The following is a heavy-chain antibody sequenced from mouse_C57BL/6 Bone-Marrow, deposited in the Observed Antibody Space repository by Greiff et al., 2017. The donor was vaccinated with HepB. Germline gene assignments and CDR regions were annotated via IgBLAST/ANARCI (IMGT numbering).Heavy chain of an antibody. CDR2: IYPSDSET. CDR3: ARDYYDFYFDY. D-gene: IGHD2-4*01. Sequence: QVQLQQPGAELVRPGSSVKLSCKASGYTFTSYWMDWVKQRPGQGLEWIGNIYPSDSETHYNQKFKDKATLTVDKSSSTAYMQLSSLTSEDSAVYYWARDYYDFYFDYWGQGTTLTVSS. V-gene: IGHV1-61*01. CDR1: GYTFTSYW. J-gene: IGHJ2*01.